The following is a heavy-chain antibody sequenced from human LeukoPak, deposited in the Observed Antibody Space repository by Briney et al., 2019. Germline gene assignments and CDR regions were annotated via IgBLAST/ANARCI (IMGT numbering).Heavy chain of an antibody. CDR1: GGSISSGGYY. Sequence: SETLSLTCTVSGGSISSGGYYWSWIRQHPGKGLEWIGYIYYSGSTYCNPSLKSRVTISVDTSKNQFSLKLSSVTAADTAVCYCARSLVVVTASRGEWFDPWGQGTLVTVSS. D-gene: IGHD2-21*02. CDR3: ARSLVVVTASRGEWFDP. V-gene: IGHV4-31*03. CDR2: IYYSGST. J-gene: IGHJ5*02.